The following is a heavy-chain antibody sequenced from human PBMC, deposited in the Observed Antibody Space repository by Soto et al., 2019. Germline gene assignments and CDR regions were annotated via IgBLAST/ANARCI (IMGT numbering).Heavy chain of an antibody. V-gene: IGHV1-2*04. D-gene: IGHD6-19*01. CDR3: ARDQAGSGWYYY. J-gene: IGHJ4*02. CDR2: INTNRGGT. Sequence: QVQLVQSGAEVKKPGASVKVSCKASGYTFTGYYMHWVRQAPGQGLEWMGWINTNRGGTNYAQKFQGCVTMTRDTSISTADMELSRLRSDDTAVYYCARDQAGSGWYYYCCQGTLVTVSS. CDR1: GYTFTGYY.